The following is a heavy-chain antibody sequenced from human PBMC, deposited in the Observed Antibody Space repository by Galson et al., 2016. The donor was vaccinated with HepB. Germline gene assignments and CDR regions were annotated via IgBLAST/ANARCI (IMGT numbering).Heavy chain of an antibody. CDR3: ARGRYNGYEDPGRYFDY. D-gene: IGHD5-12*01. V-gene: IGHV4-59*01. Sequence: SETLSLTCTVSGGSISSFYWSWIRQAPGKGLEWVGYISYRGSTKYNPSLKSRVTISVVTSKNQFSLKLSSVTAADTAVYFCARGRYNGYEDPGRYFDYWGQGTLVTVSS. CDR2: ISYRGST. CDR1: GGSISSFY. J-gene: IGHJ4*02.